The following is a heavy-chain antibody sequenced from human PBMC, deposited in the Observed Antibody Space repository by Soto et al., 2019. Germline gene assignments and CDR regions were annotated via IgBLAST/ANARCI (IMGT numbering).Heavy chain of an antibody. CDR2: INHSGST. J-gene: IGHJ5*02. V-gene: IGHV4-34*01. CDR3: ARGRTPQLGGGGWFDP. D-gene: IGHD2-15*01. CDR1: GGSFSGYY. Sequence: SETLSLTCAVYGGSFSGYYWSWIRQPPGKGLEWIGEINHSGSTNYNPSLKSRVTISVDTSKNQFSLKLSSVTAADTAVYYCARGRTPQLGGGGWFDPWGQGTLVTVSS.